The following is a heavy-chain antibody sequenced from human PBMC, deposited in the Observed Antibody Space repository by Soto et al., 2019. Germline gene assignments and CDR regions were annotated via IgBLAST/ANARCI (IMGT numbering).Heavy chain of an antibody. D-gene: IGHD2-8*02. J-gene: IGHJ4*02. V-gene: IGHV4-59*01. Sequence: QVQLQESGPGLVKPSETLSLTCTVSGGSISSYYWSWIRQPPGKGLEWIGYIYYSGSTNYNPSRKSRVTISVDTSKNQFSLKLSSVTAADTALYYCARRWGNALDYWGQGTLVTVSS. CDR3: ARRWGNALDY. CDR2: IYYSGST. CDR1: GGSISSYY.